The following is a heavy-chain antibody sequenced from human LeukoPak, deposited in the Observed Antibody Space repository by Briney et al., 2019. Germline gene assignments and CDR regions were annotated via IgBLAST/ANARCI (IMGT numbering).Heavy chain of an antibody. V-gene: IGHV3-13*01. CDR3: ARGGPGYYLDY. J-gene: IGHJ4*02. CDR1: GFTFSSHD. CDR2: IGTAGDT. Sequence: GGSLRLSCAASGFTFSSHDMHWVRQATGIGLEWVSTIGTAGDTYYPGSVKGRFTISRENAKNSLYLQMNILKAGDTAVYYCARGGPGYYLDYWGQGTLVTVSP.